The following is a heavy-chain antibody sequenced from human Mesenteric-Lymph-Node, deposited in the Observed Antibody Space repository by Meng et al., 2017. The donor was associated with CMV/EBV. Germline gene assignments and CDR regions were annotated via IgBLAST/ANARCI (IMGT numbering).Heavy chain of an antibody. Sequence: TCAVSGDSISRSSWWSWVRQAPGKGLEWIGEIFHSGNTNYNPSLKSRVTISVDKSKSQFSLKLSSVTAADTAVYYCARVGATTTRLDYWGQGTLVTVSS. D-gene: IGHD1-26*01. V-gene: IGHV4-4*02. CDR1: GDSISRSSW. CDR2: IFHSGNT. CDR3: ARVGATTTRLDY. J-gene: IGHJ4*02.